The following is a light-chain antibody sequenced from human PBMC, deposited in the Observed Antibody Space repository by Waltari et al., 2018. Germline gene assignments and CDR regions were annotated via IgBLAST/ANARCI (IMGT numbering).Light chain of an antibody. Sequence: DIQLTQSPSFLSASVGDKVTITCRASQHIASYLAWYQHEPGKSPKLLIYEASALQSGVPSRISGSGSGTEFTLTISSLQPEDFATYYCQQLFAFPRTFGQGTKLQIK. J-gene: IGKJ2*01. CDR1: QHIASY. CDR2: EAS. V-gene: IGKV1-9*01. CDR3: QQLFAFPRT.